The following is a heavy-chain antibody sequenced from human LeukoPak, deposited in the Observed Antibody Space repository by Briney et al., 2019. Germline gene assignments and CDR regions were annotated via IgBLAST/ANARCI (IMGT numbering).Heavy chain of an antibody. CDR2: ITSRSSYK. CDR1: GFTFSTYS. Sequence: GGSLRLSCEASGFTFSTYSMNWVRQAPGKGLEWVSSITSRSSYKYYADSVKGRFTISRDNSKNTLYLQMNSLRAEDTAVYYCAKRPFSSYPDWGQGTMVTVSS. D-gene: IGHD5-18*01. V-gene: IGHV3-21*01. J-gene: IGHJ3*01. CDR3: AKRPFSSYPD.